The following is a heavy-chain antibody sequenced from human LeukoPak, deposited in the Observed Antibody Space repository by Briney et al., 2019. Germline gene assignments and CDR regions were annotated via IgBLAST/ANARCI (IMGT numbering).Heavy chain of an antibody. CDR3: ARDKVPGDY. CDR1: GGSITRYY. Sequence: SETLSLTCTVSGGSITRYYWNWIRQPPGKGLEWIGYIHYSGSTDYNPSLKSRVTISVDTSKNQFSLNLRSVTAADTAVYYCARDKVPGDYWGQGTLVTVSS. J-gene: IGHJ4*02. CDR2: IHYSGST. V-gene: IGHV4-59*01.